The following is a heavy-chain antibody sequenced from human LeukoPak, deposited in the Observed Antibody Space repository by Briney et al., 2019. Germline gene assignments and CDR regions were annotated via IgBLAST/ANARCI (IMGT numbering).Heavy chain of an antibody. CDR2: INPNSGGT. J-gene: IGHJ5*02. D-gene: IGHD5-18*01. Sequence: ASVEVSCTASGYTFTGYYMHWVRQAPGQGLEWMGWINPNSGGTNYAQKFQGRVTMTRDTSISTAYMELSRLRSDDTAVYYCARKWVTAMKFDPWGQGTLVTVSS. CDR1: GYTFTGYY. CDR3: ARKWVTAMKFDP. V-gene: IGHV1-2*02.